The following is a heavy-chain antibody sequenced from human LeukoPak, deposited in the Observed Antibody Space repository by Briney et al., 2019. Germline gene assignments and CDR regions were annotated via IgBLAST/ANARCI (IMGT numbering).Heavy chain of an antibody. V-gene: IGHV1-8*01. Sequence: GASVKVSCKASGYTFTSYDINWVRQATGQGLEWMGWMNPNSGNTGYARKFQGRVTMTRNTSISTAYMELSSLRSEDTAVYYCAREMYYGDYAWFYWGQGTLVTVSS. J-gene: IGHJ4*02. CDR3: AREMYYGDYAWFY. CDR2: MNPNSGNT. D-gene: IGHD4-17*01. CDR1: GYTFTSYD.